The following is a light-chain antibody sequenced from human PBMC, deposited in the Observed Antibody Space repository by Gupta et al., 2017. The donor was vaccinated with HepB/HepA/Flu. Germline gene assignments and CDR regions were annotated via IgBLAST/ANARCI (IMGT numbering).Light chain of an antibody. CDR2: DKN. CDR3: GAWDSSLSAVV. J-gene: IGLJ2*01. V-gene: IGLV1-51*01. CDR1: TSNIGNNY. Sequence: QCLFAQPASVSAAPSEKVTISCSGSTSNIGNNYVSWYQQLPGTAPELLIYDKNKRPSGIPDRSLCSTAGTSATLGITGLQAADEADYYCGAWDSSLSAVVFGGGTTLTVL.